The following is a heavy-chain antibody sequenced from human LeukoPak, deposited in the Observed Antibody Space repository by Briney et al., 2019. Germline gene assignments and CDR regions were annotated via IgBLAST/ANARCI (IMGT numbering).Heavy chain of an antibody. Sequence: GGSLRLSCAASGFTFSDYYMSWIRQAPGKGLEWVSYISSSSSSTNYADSVKGRFTISRDSAKNLLYLQMNSLRAEDTAVYYCARDHSAYGEGWGQGTLVTVSS. CDR2: ISSSSSST. D-gene: IGHD5-12*01. CDR1: GFTFSDYY. CDR3: ARDHSAYGEG. J-gene: IGHJ4*02. V-gene: IGHV3-11*05.